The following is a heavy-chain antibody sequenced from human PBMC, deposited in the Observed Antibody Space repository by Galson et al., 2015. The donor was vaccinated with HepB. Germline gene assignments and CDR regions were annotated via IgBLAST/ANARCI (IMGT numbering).Heavy chain of an antibody. V-gene: IGHV3-48*01. D-gene: IGHD3-3*01. CDR2: ISATGTTI. CDR3: ARHSRATFGEPNWFDP. J-gene: IGHJ5*02. Sequence: SLRLSCAASGFTFSSYNMNWVRQAPGKGLEWISYISATGTTIDYADSVKGRFTISRDNAKNSLYLQMSNLRAEDTAVYYCARHSRATFGEPNWFDPWGQGTLVIVSS. CDR1: GFTFSSYN.